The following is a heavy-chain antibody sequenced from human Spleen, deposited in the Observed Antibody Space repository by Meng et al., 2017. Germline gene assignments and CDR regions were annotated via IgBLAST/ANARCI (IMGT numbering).Heavy chain of an antibody. J-gene: IGHJ6*02. CDR1: GFIFSSYA. V-gene: IGHV3-23*01. Sequence: GGSLRLSCTASGFIFSSYAMSWVRQAPGKGLEWVSVISDSGGATYYGDSVKGRFTISRDNAKKTLYLQMNSLRAEDTAVYFCAKVNGDSAMVADFYYGLDVWGQGTTVTVSS. D-gene: IGHD5-18*01. CDR3: AKVNGDSAMVADFYYGLDV. CDR2: ISDSGGAT.